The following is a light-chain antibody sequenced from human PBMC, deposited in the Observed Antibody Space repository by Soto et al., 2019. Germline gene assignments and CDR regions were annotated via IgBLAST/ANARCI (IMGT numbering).Light chain of an antibody. CDR3: QQYDTSPYT. V-gene: IGKV3-20*01. Sequence: EIVLTQSPGTLSLSPGERATLSCRASQSVYSGYLAWYQQERGQAPRLVIYATSRKATGIPDRYSGNGSGTDLTLTINTLDPEEFAGYSCQQYDTSPYTFGQGTKLEIK. J-gene: IGKJ2*01. CDR1: QSVYSGY. CDR2: ATS.